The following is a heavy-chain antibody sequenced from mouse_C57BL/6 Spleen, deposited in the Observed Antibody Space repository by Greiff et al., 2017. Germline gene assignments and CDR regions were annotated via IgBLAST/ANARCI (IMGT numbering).Heavy chain of an antibody. CDR3: ARSYDYDEGYFDV. CDR2: IWGVGST. D-gene: IGHD2-4*01. V-gene: IGHV2-6*01. J-gene: IGHJ1*03. CDR1: GFSLTSYG. Sequence: QVQLQQSGPGLVAPSQSLSITCTVSGFSLTSYGVDWVRQSPGKGLAWLGVIWGVGSTNYNSALTARLSISKDNSKSQVFLKMNSLQTDDTAMYYCARSYDYDEGYFDVWGTGTTVTVSS.